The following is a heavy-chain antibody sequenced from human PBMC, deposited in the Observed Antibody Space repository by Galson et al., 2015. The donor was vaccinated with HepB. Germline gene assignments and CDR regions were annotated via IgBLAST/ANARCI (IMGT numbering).Heavy chain of an antibody. CDR3: ARDSDTVGTFDN. Sequence: SLRLSCAASAFTFSSYAMSWVRQAPGRGLEWVSRISEAGRTTYFADSVKGRFTISRDNSRRTLFLQMNNLRAEDTAIYYCARDSDTVGTFDNWGQGTLVTVSS. D-gene: IGHD1-1*01. J-gene: IGHJ4*02. CDR1: AFTFSSYA. CDR2: ISEAGRTT. V-gene: IGHV3-23*01.